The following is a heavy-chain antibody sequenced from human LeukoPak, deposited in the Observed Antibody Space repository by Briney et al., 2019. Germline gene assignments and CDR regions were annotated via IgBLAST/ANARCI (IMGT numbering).Heavy chain of an antibody. V-gene: IGHV4-39*07. CDR1: GGTVTSSTYF. CDR3: ARHGFYYHYYMDV. CDR2: ISYSGAT. J-gene: IGHJ6*03. Sequence: PSETLSLTCTLSGGTVTSSTYFWGWIRQPPGKGLEWIGSISYSGATYYNPSLKSRVSMSVHTSKNQFSLKLSSVTAADTAVYYCARHGFYYHYYMDVWGEGTTVTVS. D-gene: IGHD4-17*01.